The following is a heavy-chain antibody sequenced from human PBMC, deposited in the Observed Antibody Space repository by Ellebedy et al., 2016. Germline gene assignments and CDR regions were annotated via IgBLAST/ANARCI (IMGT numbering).Heavy chain of an antibody. D-gene: IGHD2-8*01. CDR1: GYSFTSYW. J-gene: IGHJ5*02. CDR2: IYPGDSDT. Sequence: GESLKISXKGSGYSFTSYWIGWVRQMPGKGLEWMGIIYPGDSDTRYSPSFQGQVTISADKSISTAYLQWSSLKASDTAMYYCARRRPLGSMLPYNWFDPWGQGTLVTVSS. V-gene: IGHV5-51*01. CDR3: ARRRPLGSMLPYNWFDP.